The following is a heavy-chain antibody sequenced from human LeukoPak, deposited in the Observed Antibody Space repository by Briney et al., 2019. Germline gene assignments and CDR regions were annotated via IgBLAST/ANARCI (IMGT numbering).Heavy chain of an antibody. CDR1: GFTVSNY. CDR3: AHQGVYSNSSGEDY. D-gene: IGHD6-6*01. V-gene: IGHV3-53*01. J-gene: IGHJ4*02. Sequence: GGSLTLSCAASGFTVSNYMGWVRQAPGKGLEGVSDMYVNGSTYYPDSVRGRFSISRDKSKNTLHLQMNNLRAEDTAVYYCAHQGVYSNSSGEDYWGQGTLVTVSS. CDR2: MYVNGST.